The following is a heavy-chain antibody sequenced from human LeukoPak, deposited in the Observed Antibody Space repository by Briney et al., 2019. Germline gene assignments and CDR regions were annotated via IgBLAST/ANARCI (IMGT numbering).Heavy chain of an antibody. J-gene: IGHJ4*02. CDR1: GYTFTSYD. V-gene: IGHV1-69*05. CDR3: AREDYYDSSGYYSLDY. Sequence: GASVKVSCKASGYTFTSYDINWVRQATGQGLEWMGGIIPIFGTANYAQKFQGRVTITTDESTSTAYMELSSLRSEDTAVYYCAREDYYDSSGYYSLDYWGQGTLVTVSS. D-gene: IGHD3-22*01. CDR2: IIPIFGTA.